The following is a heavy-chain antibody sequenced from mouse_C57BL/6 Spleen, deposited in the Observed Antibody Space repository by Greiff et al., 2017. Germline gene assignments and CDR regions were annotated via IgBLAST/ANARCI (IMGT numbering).Heavy chain of an antibody. V-gene: IGHV5-17*01. CDR3: ATITTVVAPAD. D-gene: IGHD1-1*01. Sequence: EVKVVASGGGLVKPGGSLKLSCAASGFTFSDYGMHWVRQAPEKGLEWVAYISSGSSTIYYADTVKGRFTISRDNAKHTLFLQMTSLRSEDTAMYYCATITTVVAPADWGQGTLVTVSA. J-gene: IGHJ3*01. CDR1: GFTFSDYG. CDR2: ISSGSSTI.